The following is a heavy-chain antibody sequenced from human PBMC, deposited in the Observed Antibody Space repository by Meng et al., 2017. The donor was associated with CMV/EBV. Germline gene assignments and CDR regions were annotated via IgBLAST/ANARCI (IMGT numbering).Heavy chain of an antibody. CDR1: GGSRRSGGYY. V-gene: IGHV4-31*02. Sequence: WNVSGGSRRSGGYYWSWIRQHQGKGLEWIGYIYYSGSTYYNPSLKSRVAISVDTSKNQFSLKLSSVTAADTAVYYCARSGDGYNSMDYWGQGTLVTSPQ. CDR2: IYYSGST. CDR3: ARSGDGYNSMDY. J-gene: IGHJ4*02. D-gene: IGHD5-24*01.